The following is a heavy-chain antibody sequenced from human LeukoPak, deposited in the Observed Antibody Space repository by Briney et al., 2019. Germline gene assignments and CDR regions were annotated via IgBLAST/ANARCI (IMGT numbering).Heavy chain of an antibody. D-gene: IGHD6-13*01. Sequence: SGPTLVNPTQTLTVTCTFSGFSLSTSGMGVAWIRQPPEKALEWLAVIYRDDDKRYSPSLKSRLPITKDNSKNQVVLTMTNMDPVDTATYYCALSPDIAAAGIMSWFDPWGQGTLVTVSS. CDR1: GFSLSTSGMG. J-gene: IGHJ5*02. CDR3: ALSPDIAAAGIMSWFDP. CDR2: IYRDDDK. V-gene: IGHV2-5*02.